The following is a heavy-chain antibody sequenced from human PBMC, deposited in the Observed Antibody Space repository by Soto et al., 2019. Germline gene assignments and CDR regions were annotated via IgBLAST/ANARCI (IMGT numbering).Heavy chain of an antibody. CDR2: FYYSGRT. D-gene: IGHD1-1*01. V-gene: IGHV4-61*01. J-gene: IGHJ4*02. CDR3: ARGVGVTTTFDY. Sequence: QVPLQESGPGLVKPSETLSLTCTVSGGSVSSGSYYWNWIRQPPVKGLEWIGYFYYSGRTNYNPSLKIRVTISVDTSKNQFSLKLSSVTAADTAVYYCARGVGVTTTFDYWGQGPLVTVSS. CDR1: GGSVSSGSYY.